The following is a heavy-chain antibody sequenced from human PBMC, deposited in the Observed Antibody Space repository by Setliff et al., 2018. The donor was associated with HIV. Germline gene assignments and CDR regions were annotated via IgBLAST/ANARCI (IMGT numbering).Heavy chain of an antibody. V-gene: IGHV1-46*01. Sequence: ASVKVSCKASGYTFTSYYMNWVRQAPGQGLEWMGIINPSGGSSTYAQKFQGRVTLTRDTSTSTVYMELSSLRSEDTAVYYCARGPWIQLWSSELDAFDIWGQGTMVTVS. CDR1: GYTFTSYY. CDR2: INPSGGSS. CDR3: ARGPWIQLWSSELDAFDI. J-gene: IGHJ3*02. D-gene: IGHD5-18*01.